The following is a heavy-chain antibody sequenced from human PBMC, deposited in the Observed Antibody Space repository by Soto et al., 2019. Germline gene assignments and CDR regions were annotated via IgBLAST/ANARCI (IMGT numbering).Heavy chain of an antibody. CDR3: ARDQSSSSSYYYYYGMDV. CDR2: ISYDGSKK. D-gene: IGHD6-6*01. CDR1: GFTFSSYW. J-gene: IGHJ6*02. V-gene: IGHV3-30*03. Sequence: PGGSLRLSCAASGFTFSSYWMSWVRQAPGKGLEWVAVISYDGSKKYYADSVKGRFTISRDNSKNTLYLQMNSLRAEDTAVYYCARDQSSSSSYYYYYGMDVWGQGTTVTVSS.